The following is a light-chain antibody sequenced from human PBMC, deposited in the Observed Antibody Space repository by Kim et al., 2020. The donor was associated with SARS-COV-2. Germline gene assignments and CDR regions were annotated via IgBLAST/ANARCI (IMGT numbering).Light chain of an antibody. V-gene: IGLV1-40*01. Sequence: QSVLTQPPSVSGAPGQRVTVSCTGNNSNIGARYDVHWYQQFPGTAPKLLIYNGGARPSGVPDRFSSSQSGTSGSLAITGLQAEDEADYYCQCYDTALGRPVFGGGTKVTVL. CDR3: QCYDTALGRPV. CDR1: NSNIGARYD. CDR2: NGG. J-gene: IGLJ1*01.